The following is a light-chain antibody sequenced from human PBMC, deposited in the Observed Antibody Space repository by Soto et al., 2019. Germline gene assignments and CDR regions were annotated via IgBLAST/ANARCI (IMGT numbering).Light chain of an antibody. CDR3: SSYTSSSSLV. CDR1: SSDVGGYNY. Sequence: QSVLTQPASVSGSPGQSITISCTGTSSDVGGYNYVSWYQQHPGKATKLMIYEVSNRPSGVSNRFSGSKSGNTASLTISGLQAEDEPDSYCSSYTSSSSLVFGTRTKVTVL. V-gene: IGLV2-14*01. J-gene: IGLJ1*01. CDR2: EVS.